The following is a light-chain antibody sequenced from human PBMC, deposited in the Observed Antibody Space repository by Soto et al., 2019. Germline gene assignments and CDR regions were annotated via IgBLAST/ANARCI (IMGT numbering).Light chain of an antibody. CDR3: AVWDASLSTWV. CDR1: SSNIGSDY. J-gene: IGLJ3*02. V-gene: IGLV1-47*01. Sequence: QSVLTQPPSASGTPGQRVTISCSGSSSNIGSDYVYWFQQLPGTAPKLLIYINYQRPSGVPDRFSGSKSGTSASLAISGLRSEDEADYWCAVWDASLSTWVFGGGTKLTVL. CDR2: INY.